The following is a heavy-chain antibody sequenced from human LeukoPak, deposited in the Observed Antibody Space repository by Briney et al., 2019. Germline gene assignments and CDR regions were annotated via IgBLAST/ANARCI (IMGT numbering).Heavy chain of an antibody. CDR1: GYTFTDYY. J-gene: IGHJ4*02. CDR2: INPNDGDT. D-gene: IGHD2-2*01. V-gene: IGHV1-2*02. Sequence: ASVKVSCKASGYTFTDYYMHWVRQAPGQRFEWMGWINPNDGDTNYAQKFQGRVTMTRDTSISTAHMEVSRLRSDDTAVYYCARANFLYCSSTTSLFDYWGQGTLVTVSS. CDR3: ARANFLYCSSTTSLFDY.